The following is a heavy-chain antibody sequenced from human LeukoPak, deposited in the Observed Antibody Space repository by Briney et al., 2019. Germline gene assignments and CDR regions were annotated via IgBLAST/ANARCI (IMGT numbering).Heavy chain of an antibody. CDR3: AKGADYGDFLYFDY. CDR1: GFTYSHYA. Sequence: GGTLRLSCAASGFTYSHYAMSWVSQAPGKGLEWVSTITGSGGSTYYADSVKGRFTIYRDISKNSLYLQMNSLRAEDTAVYYCAKGADYGDFLYFDYWGQGTLVTVSS. V-gene: IGHV3-23*01. J-gene: IGHJ4*02. CDR2: ITGSGGST. D-gene: IGHD4-17*01.